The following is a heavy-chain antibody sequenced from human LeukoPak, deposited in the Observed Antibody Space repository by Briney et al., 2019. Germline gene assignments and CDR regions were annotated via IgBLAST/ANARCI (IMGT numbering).Heavy chain of an antibody. CDR2: IKPDGTEK. D-gene: IGHD1-26*01. CDR1: GFTFSRYG. V-gene: IGHV3-7*01. CDR3: ARDWSWDAHDY. Sequence: HTGGSLRLSCVASGFTFSRYGMHWVRQAPGKGLEWVARIKPDGTEKSYVASVEGRFTISRDNAKNSLYLQMNSLRNEDTALYYCARDWSWDAHDYWGRGTLITVSS. J-gene: IGHJ4*02.